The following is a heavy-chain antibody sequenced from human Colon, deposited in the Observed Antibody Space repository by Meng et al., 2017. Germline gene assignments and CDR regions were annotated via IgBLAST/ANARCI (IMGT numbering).Heavy chain of an antibody. CDR1: GGSSAGFY. CDR2: IDHFGIS. J-gene: IGHJ5*02. CDR3: ATGLRHGDWFDP. Sequence: AQLGQGGARALTPSTPLSLPCAGPGGSSAGFYGSWIPRHRGEGLEWIGAIDHFGISNYNSSLKGRLTMSVDTSKKQIYLTLTSVTAADTAVYYCATGLRHGDWFDPWGPGTLVTVSS. V-gene: IGHV4-34*02. D-gene: IGHD4-17*01.